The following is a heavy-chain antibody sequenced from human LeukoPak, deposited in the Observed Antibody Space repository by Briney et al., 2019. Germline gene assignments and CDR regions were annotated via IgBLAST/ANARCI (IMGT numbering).Heavy chain of an antibody. V-gene: IGHV3-21*01. CDR3: VRYLEYGDYVPSAPFDY. CDR1: GFTFSSYS. J-gene: IGHJ4*02. Sequence: GGSLRLSCAASGFTFSSYSMNWVRQAPGKGLEWVSSISSSSSYIYYADSVKGRFTISRDNAKNSLYLQMNSLRAEDTAVYYCVRYLEYGDYVPSAPFDYWGQGTLVTVSS. CDR2: ISSSSSYI. D-gene: IGHD4-17*01.